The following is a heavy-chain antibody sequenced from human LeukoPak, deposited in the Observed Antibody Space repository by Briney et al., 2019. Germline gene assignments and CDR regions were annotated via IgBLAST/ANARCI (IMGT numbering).Heavy chain of an antibody. D-gene: IGHD2-15*01. CDR2: IYYSGST. CDR3: ARDSGGDTGAATLGY. J-gene: IGHJ4*02. CDR1: GGSISSSSYY. V-gene: IGHV4-39*07. Sequence: SEALSLTCTVSGGSISSSSYYWGWIRQPPGKGLEWIGSIYYSGSTYYNPSLKSRVTISVDTSKNQFSLRLSSVTAADTAVYYCARDSGGDTGAATLGYWGQGTLVTVSS.